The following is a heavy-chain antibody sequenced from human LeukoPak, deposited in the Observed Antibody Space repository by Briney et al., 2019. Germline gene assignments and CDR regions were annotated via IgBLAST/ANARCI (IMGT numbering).Heavy chain of an antibody. CDR1: GFTFSSYS. Sequence: GGSLRLSCAASGFTFSSYSMNWVRQAPGKGLEGGSSISSSSSYIYYADSVKGRFTFPRDNAKNSLYLQMNSLRAEDTAVYYCARSMTTVTRTHQTGDYWGQGTLVTVSS. J-gene: IGHJ4*02. V-gene: IGHV3-21*01. CDR3: ARSMTTVTRTHQTGDY. CDR2: ISSSSSYI. D-gene: IGHD4-17*01.